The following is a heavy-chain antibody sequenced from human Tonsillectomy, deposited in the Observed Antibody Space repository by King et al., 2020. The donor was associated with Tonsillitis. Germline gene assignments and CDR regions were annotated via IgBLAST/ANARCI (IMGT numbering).Heavy chain of an antibody. CDR2: MNPNRGNT. V-gene: IGHV1-8*01. Sequence: QLVQSGAEVKKPGASVKVSCKASEYTFTSYDINWVRQATGQGLEWMGWMNPNRGNTGYAQKFQGRVTMTRNTPISTAYMELSSLGAEDTAVYSCARVSSGWPKYFQHWGQGTLVTVSS. CDR3: ARVSSGWPKYFQH. J-gene: IGHJ1*01. CDR1: EYTFTSYD. D-gene: IGHD6-19*01.